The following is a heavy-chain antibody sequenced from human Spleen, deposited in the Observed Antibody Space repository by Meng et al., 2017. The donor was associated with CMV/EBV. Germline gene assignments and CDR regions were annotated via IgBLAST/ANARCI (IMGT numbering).Heavy chain of an antibody. CDR3: TRASSATRYFDY. Sequence: GGSLRLSCAASGFTFSDHYMDWVRQAPGKGLEWIGRTRNKASSHTTEYAASVKGGFTISRDDSKNSLYLQMNSLKTEDTAVYYCTRASSATRYFDYWGRGTLVTVSS. V-gene: IGHV3-72*01. J-gene: IGHJ4*02. D-gene: IGHD6-6*01. CDR1: GFTFSDHY. CDR2: TRNKASSHTT.